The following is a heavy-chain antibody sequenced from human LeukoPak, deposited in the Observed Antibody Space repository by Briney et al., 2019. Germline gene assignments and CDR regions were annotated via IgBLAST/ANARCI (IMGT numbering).Heavy chain of an antibody. J-gene: IGHJ4*02. V-gene: IGHV3-30*04. CDR3: AREGIAVSVDY. CDR2: ISYDGSNK. CDR1: GFTFSGYT. Sequence: GGSLRLSCAASGFTFSGYTMHWVRQAPGKGLEWVAVISYDGSNKYYADSVKGRFTISRDNSKNTLYLQMNSPRAEDTAVYYCAREGIAVSVDYWGRGTLVTVSS. D-gene: IGHD6-19*01.